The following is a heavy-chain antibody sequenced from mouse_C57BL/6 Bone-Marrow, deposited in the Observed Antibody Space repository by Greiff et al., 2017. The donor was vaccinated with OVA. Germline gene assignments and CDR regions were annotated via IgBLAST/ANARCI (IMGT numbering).Heavy chain of an antibody. Sequence: QLQQSGPELVKPGASVKISCKASGYTFTDYYMNWVKQSHGKSLEWIGDINPNNGGTSYNQKFKGKATLTVDKSSSTAYMELLSLTSYDSAVYYCATTVVDSMDYWGQGTSVTVSS. D-gene: IGHD1-1*01. J-gene: IGHJ4*01. CDR1: GYTFTDYY. CDR2: INPNNGGT. V-gene: IGHV1-26*01. CDR3: ATTVVDSMDY.